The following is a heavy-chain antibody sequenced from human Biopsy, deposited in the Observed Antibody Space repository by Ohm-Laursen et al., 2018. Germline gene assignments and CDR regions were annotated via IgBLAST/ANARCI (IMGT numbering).Heavy chain of an antibody. J-gene: IGHJ4*02. CDR1: GITFNSDW. Sequence: SLRLSCAASGITFNSDWMSWVRQAPGKGLEWVAIIREHGNEEFYVDSVKGRFTISRDNAKNSLYLQMNSLRAEDTAIYYCVKDIRIVALGAFDIWGQGTLVTVSS. CDR3: VKDIRIVALGAFDI. CDR2: IREHGNEE. V-gene: IGHV3-7*03. D-gene: IGHD5-12*01.